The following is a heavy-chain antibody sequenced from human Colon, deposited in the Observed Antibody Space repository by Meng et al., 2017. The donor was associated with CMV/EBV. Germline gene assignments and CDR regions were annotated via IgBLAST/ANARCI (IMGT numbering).Heavy chain of an antibody. CDR1: GRAISTEHYS. J-gene: IGHJ4*02. Sequence: SGRAISTEHYSWSWIRPHPGKGLEWIDYRYSSGSTYYNPSLNSRVTLSVDTSTNQFSLRLTSVTAADTAMYYCARTAGRYSRHFEHWGQGTLVTVSS. CDR2: RYSSGST. V-gene: IGHV4-30-4*05. CDR3: ARTAGRYSRHFEH. D-gene: IGHD1-26*01.